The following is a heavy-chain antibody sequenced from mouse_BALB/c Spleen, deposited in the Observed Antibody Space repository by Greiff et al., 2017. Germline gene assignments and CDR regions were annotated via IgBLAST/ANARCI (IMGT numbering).Heavy chain of an antibody. D-gene: IGHD2-4*01. CDR2: ISYSGST. Sequence: VQLQQSGPGLVKPSQSLSLTCTVTGYSITSDYAWNWIRQFPGNKLEWMGYISYSGSTSYNPSLKSRISITRDTSKNQFFLQLNSVTTEDTATYYCAATMITTNYAMDYWGQGTSVTVSS. J-gene: IGHJ4*01. CDR1: GYSITSDYA. V-gene: IGHV3-2*02. CDR3: AATMITTNYAMDY.